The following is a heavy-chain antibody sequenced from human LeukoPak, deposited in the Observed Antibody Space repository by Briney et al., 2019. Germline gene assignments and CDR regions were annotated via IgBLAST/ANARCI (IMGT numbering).Heavy chain of an antibody. CDR2: IYYSGST. J-gene: IGHJ4*02. CDR3: ATSSAARPDYFDY. Sequence: PSETLSLTCTVSGGSISSYYWSWIRQPPGKGLGWIGYIYYSGSTNYNPSLKSRVTISVDTSKNQFSLKLSSVTAADTAVYYCATSSAARPDYFDYWGQGTLVTVSS. D-gene: IGHD6-6*01. V-gene: IGHV4-59*01. CDR1: GGSISSYY.